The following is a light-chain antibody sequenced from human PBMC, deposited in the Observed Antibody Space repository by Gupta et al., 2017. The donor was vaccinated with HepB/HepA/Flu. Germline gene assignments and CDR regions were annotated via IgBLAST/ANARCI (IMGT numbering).Light chain of an antibody. CDR1: QDVNTF. CDR3: QQYNDYPLT. CDR2: GTA. V-gene: IGKV1-8*01. Sequence: AIRLTQSPSSFSASTGDTVTITCRASQDVNTFLDWYQQKPGKAPKLLIYGTASLKSGVPSRFSGSGSGTDFTLTISRLQSEDFATYYCQQYNDYPLTFGGGTTVEI. J-gene: IGKJ4*01.